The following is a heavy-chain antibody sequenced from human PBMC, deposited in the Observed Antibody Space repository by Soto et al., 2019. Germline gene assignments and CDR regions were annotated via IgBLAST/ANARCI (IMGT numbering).Heavy chain of an antibody. CDR2: IIPIFGTA. Sequence: GPQVKVSCKASGGTFSSYAISWVRQAPGQGLEWMGGIIPIFGTANYAQKFQGRVTITADESTSTAYMELSSLRSEDTAVYYCARAIQYYYDSSGYYYYYGMDFWGQGTTVTVSS. V-gene: IGHV1-69*01. CDR3: ARAIQYYYDSSGYYYYYGMDF. J-gene: IGHJ6*02. CDR1: GGTFSSYA. D-gene: IGHD3-22*01.